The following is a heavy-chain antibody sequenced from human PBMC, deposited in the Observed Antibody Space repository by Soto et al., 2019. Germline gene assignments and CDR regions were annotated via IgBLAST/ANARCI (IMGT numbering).Heavy chain of an antibody. CDR3: TRYCNGGDCYDGYGMNVS. V-gene: IGHV3-73*01. CDR1: EFAFSGST. Sequence: GGSLRHSFAASEFAFSGSTIHWVRQASGKGLEWLGRIKTKTDNYATAYVASVKGRFTISRDDSKNMGYLQMSSLKTEDTALYYCTRYCNGGDCYDGYGMNVSWGQGNLVTDSS. CDR2: IKTKTDNYAT. D-gene: IGHD2-15*01. J-gene: IGHJ5*02.